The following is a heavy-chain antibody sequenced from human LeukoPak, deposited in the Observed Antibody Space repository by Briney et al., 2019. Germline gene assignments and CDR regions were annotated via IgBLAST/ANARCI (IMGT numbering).Heavy chain of an antibody. V-gene: IGHV1-46*01. CDR3: ARERFLEWLLAPSYYYYGMDV. D-gene: IGHD3-3*01. J-gene: IGHJ6*02. CDR2: INPSGGST. Sequence: ASVKVSCKASGGTFSSYAISWVRQAPGQGLEWMGIINPSGGSTSYAQKFQGRVTMTRDTSTSTVYMELSSLRSEDTAVYYCARERFLEWLLAPSYYYYGMDVWGQGTTVTVSS. CDR1: GGTFSSYA.